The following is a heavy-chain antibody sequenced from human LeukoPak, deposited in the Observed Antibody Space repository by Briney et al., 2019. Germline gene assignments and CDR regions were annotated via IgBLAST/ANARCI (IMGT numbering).Heavy chain of an antibody. CDR1: GFTFSSYS. CDR2: ISSSGSYI. J-gene: IGHJ4*02. D-gene: IGHD3-10*01. V-gene: IGHV3-21*01. Sequence: GGSLRLSCAASGFTFSSYSMNWVRQAPGKGLEWVSSISSSGSYIHYADSLKGRFTISRDNTKNSLYLQMNSLRAEDTALYYCARDSGSYYNRWGQGTLVSVS. CDR3: ARDSGSYYNR.